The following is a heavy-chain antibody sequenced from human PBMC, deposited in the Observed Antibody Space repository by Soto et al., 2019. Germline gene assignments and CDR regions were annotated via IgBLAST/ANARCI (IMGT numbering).Heavy chain of an antibody. D-gene: IGHD3-10*01. CDR1: GFTFSDHY. Sequence: PGESLKISCAASGFTFSDHYMDWVRQAPGKGLEWVGRTRNKANSYTTEYAASVKGRFTISRDDSKNSLYLQMNSLKTEDTAVYYCAREAPLLWFGELLPNAFDIWGQGTMVTVSS. CDR3: AREAPLLWFGELLPNAFDI. J-gene: IGHJ3*02. V-gene: IGHV3-72*01. CDR2: TRNKANSYTT.